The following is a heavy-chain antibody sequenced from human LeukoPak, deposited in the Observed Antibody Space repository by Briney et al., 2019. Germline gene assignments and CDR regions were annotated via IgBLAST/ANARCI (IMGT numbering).Heavy chain of an antibody. V-gene: IGHV4-59*01. Sequence: PSETLSLTCTVSGGSISSYYWSWIRQPPGKGLEWIGYIYYSGSTNYNPSLKSRVTISVDTPKNQFSLKLSSVTAADTAVYYCASRIVGSTENAFDIWGQGTMVTVSS. CDR3: ASRIVGSTENAFDI. CDR2: IYYSGST. CDR1: GGSISSYY. D-gene: IGHD1-26*01. J-gene: IGHJ3*02.